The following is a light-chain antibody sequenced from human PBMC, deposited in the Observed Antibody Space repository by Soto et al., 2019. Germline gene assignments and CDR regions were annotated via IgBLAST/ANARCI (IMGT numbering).Light chain of an antibody. CDR1: QSVSGN. CDR2: GAS. J-gene: IGKJ1*01. CDR3: QQYNNWPRT. Sequence: EIVMTQSPATLSVSPGERATLSCRASQSVSGNLAWYQQKPGQARRLLIYGASTGATGIPARFSGSGSGTEFTLTISSLQSEDFAVYYCQQYNNWPRTFGQGTKVEIK. V-gene: IGKV3-15*01.